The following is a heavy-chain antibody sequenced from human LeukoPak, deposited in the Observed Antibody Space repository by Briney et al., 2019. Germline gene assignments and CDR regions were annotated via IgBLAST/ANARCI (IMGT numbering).Heavy chain of an antibody. J-gene: IGHJ4*02. Sequence: GGCLRLSCAASGFTFSSYSMNWVRQAPGKGLEWVSSISSSSSYIYYADSVKGRFTISRDNAKNSLYLQMNSLRAEDTAVYYCARDSLIGYYFDYWGQGTLVTVSS. D-gene: IGHD2-2*03. CDR1: GFTFSSYS. V-gene: IGHV3-21*01. CDR3: ARDSLIGYYFDY. CDR2: ISSSSSYI.